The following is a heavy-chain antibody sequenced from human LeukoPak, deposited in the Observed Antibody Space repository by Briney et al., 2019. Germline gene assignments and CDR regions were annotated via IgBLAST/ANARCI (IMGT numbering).Heavy chain of an antibody. CDR1: GYTFTIYY. CDR2: INPSGGST. CDR3: ARVLVGVRGVQNFDY. J-gene: IGHJ4*02. D-gene: IGHD3-10*01. V-gene: IGHV1-46*01. Sequence: ASMKDCFMASGYTFTIYYMHWVRQAPGQGLECMGIINPSGGSTTYAQKFQGRVTMTSDTSTSTVYMELSSLRSEDTAVYYCARVLVGVRGVQNFDYWGQGTLVTVSS.